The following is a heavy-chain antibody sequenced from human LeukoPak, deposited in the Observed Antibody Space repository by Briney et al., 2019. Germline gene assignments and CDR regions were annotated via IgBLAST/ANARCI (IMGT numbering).Heavy chain of an antibody. Sequence: TGGSLRLSCAASGFTFSSYAMSWVRQAPGKGLEWVSAISGSGGSTYYADSVKGRFTISRDNSKNTLYLQMNSLRAEDTTVYYCAKDRNWNENLLDYWGQGTLVTVSS. V-gene: IGHV3-23*01. CDR1: GFTFSSYA. D-gene: IGHD1-1*01. CDR2: ISGSGGST. CDR3: AKDRNWNENLLDY. J-gene: IGHJ4*02.